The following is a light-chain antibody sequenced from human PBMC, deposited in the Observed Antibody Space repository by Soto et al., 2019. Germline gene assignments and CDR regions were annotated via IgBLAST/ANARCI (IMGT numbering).Light chain of an antibody. V-gene: IGKV1-8*01. CDR3: QQSYDSPPT. CDR1: QGISSY. Sequence: AIRMTQSPSSFSASTGDRVTITCRASQGISSYLAWYQQKPGKAPKLLIYAASTLQSGVPSRFSGSGSGTDFTLTISCLQSEDFATYFCQQSYDSPPTFGRGTKVDIK. CDR2: AAS. J-gene: IGKJ1*01.